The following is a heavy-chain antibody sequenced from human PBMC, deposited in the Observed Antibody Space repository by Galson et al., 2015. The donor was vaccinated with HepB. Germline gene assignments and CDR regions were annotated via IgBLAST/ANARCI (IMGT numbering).Heavy chain of an antibody. Sequence: SLRLSCAASGFTFKSYAMHWVRQAQGKGLEWVAVISYDGSNKYYADSVKGRFTISRDNSKNTLYLQMNSLRAEDTAVYYCARAYDFWSGYSVYWGQGTLVTVSS. J-gene: IGHJ4*02. CDR2: ISYDGSNK. CDR3: ARAYDFWSGYSVY. D-gene: IGHD3-3*01. CDR1: GFTFKSYA. V-gene: IGHV3-30-3*01.